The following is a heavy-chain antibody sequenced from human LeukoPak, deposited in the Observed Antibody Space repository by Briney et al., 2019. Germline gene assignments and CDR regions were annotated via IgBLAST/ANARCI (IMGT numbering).Heavy chain of an antibody. Sequence: PGGSLRLSCAASGFTFSSYGMHWVRQAPGKGLEWVAFIRYDGSNKYYADSVKGRFTISRDNSKNTLYLQMNSLRAEDTAVYYCAKEGTKFGGVIADFDYWGQGTLVTVSS. CDR1: GFTFSSYG. CDR3: AKEGTKFGGVIADFDY. V-gene: IGHV3-30*02. CDR2: IRYDGSNK. D-gene: IGHD3-16*02. J-gene: IGHJ4*02.